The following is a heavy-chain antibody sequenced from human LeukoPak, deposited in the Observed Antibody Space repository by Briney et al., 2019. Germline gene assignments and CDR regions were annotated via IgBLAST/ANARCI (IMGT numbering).Heavy chain of an antibody. V-gene: IGHV3-30*02. CDR3: AKEVYYCSSTSCSHPFDY. J-gene: IGHJ4*02. CDR1: GFTFSSYG. D-gene: IGHD2-2*01. Sequence: VQPGGSLRLSCAASGFTFSSYGMHWVRQAPGKGLEWVAFIRYDGSNKYYADSVKGRFTISRDNSKNTLYLQMNSLRAEDTAVYYCAKEVYYCSSTSCSHPFDYWGQGTLVTVSS. CDR2: IRYDGSNK.